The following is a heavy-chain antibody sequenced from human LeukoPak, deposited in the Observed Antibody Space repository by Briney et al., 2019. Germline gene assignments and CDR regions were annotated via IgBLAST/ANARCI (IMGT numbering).Heavy chain of an antibody. V-gene: IGHV3-21*01. CDR3: ARDHSRYFDWLPTQDY. CDR2: ISSSSSYI. Sequence: GGSLRLSCAASGFTFSSYSMNWVRQAPGKGLEWVSSISSSSSYIYYADPVKGRFTISRDNAKNSLYLQMNSLRAEDTAVYYCARDHSRYFDWLPTQDYWGQGTLVTVSS. J-gene: IGHJ4*02. D-gene: IGHD3-9*01. CDR1: GFTFSSYS.